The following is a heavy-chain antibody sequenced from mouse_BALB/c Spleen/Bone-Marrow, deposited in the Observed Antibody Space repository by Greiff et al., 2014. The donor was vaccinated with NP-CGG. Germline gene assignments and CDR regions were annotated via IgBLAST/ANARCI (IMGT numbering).Heavy chain of an antibody. V-gene: IGHV1S81*02. CDR3: TREGDSPFAY. CDR2: INPSNGGT. J-gene: IGHJ3*01. CDR1: DYTFTSYY. Sequence: VQRVESGAELVKPGASVKLSCKASDYTFTSYYMYWVKQRPGQGLEWIGEINPSNGGTNFNEKFKSKATLTVDKSSSTAYMQLSSLTSEDSAVYYCTREGDSPFAYWGQGTLVTVSA. D-gene: IGHD2-13*01.